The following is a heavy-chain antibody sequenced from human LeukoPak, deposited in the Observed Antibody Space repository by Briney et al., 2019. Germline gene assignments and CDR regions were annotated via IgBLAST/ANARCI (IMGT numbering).Heavy chain of an antibody. CDR3: AKATYYYGSGSYRGWFDP. J-gene: IGHJ5*02. CDR1: GFTFSSYG. D-gene: IGHD3-10*01. Sequence: PGGSLRLSCAASGFTFSSYGMSWVRQAPGKGLEWVSAISGSGGSTYYADSVKGRFTISRDNSKNTLYLQMNSLRAEDTAVYYCAKATYYYGSGSYRGWFDPWGQGTLVTVSS. V-gene: IGHV3-23*01. CDR2: ISGSGGST.